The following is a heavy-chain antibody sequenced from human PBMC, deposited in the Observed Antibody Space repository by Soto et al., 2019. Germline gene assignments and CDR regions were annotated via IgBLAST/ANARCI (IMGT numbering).Heavy chain of an antibody. Sequence: QVQLVEAGGGVVQPGRSLRLSCAASGFTFSSYGMHWVRQAPGKGLEWVAVISYDGSNKYYADSVKGRFTISRDNSKNTLYVKMNSLRAEDTAVYYCAKEGGYYGSGSYSVGENYYGMDVWGQGTTVTVSS. D-gene: IGHD3-10*01. V-gene: IGHV3-30*18. CDR2: ISYDGSNK. CDR1: GFTFSSYG. J-gene: IGHJ6*02. CDR3: AKEGGYYGSGSYSVGENYYGMDV.